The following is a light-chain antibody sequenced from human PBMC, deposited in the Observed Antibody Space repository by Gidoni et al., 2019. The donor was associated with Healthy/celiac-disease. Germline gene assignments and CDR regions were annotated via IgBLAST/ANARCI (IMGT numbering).Light chain of an antibody. CDR2: KAS. V-gene: IGKV1-5*03. J-gene: IGKJ1*01. CDR1: QSISSW. Sequence: DIQMTHSPSTLSASVGDRVTITCRASQSISSWLAWYQQKPGKAPKLLIYKASSLESGVPSRFSGSGSGTEFTLTISILQPDDFATYYCQQYNSYPWTFGQGTKVEIK. CDR3: QQYNSYPWT.